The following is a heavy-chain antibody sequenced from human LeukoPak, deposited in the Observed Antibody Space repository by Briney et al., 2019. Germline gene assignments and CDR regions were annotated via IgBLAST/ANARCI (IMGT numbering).Heavy chain of an antibody. J-gene: IGHJ3*02. CDR2: ISISSNYI. V-gene: IGHV3-21*01. CDR1: GFTVSSNY. Sequence: SGGSLRLSCAASGFTVSSNYMSWVRQAPGKGLEWVSSISISSNYIYYTDSVKGRFTISRDNAKNSLYLQMNSLRAEDTAVYYCARGSRFGVVERDAFDIWGQGTMVTVSS. D-gene: IGHD3-3*01. CDR3: ARGSRFGVVERDAFDI.